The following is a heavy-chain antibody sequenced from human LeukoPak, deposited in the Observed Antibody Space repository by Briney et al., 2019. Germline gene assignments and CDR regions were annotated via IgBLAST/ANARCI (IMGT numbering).Heavy chain of an antibody. CDR3: AKDPNFYYCMDV. CDR1: GFSFSSHD. V-gene: IGHV3-23*01. J-gene: IGHJ6*03. Sequence: PGGSLRLSCATSGFSFSSHDMNWVRQAPGKGLEWVSTISGRRDSTSYADSVKGRFTISRDNSKNTLYLQMNSLRAEDTAVYYCAKDPNFYYCMDVWGKGTTVTISS. CDR2: ISGRRDST.